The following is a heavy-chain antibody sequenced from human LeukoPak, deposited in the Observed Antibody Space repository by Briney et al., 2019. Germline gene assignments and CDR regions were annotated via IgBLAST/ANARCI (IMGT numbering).Heavy chain of an antibody. CDR1: GGSISSSSYY. J-gene: IGHJ6*03. V-gene: IGHV4-39*01. CDR2: IYYSGST. CDR3: ARHPNYYYYYMDV. Sequence: SETLSLTCTVSGGSISSSSYYWGWIRQPPGKGLEWIGSIYYSGSTYYNPSLKSRATISADMSKNQFSLKLSSVTAADTAVYYCARHPNYYYYYMDVWGKGTTVTISS.